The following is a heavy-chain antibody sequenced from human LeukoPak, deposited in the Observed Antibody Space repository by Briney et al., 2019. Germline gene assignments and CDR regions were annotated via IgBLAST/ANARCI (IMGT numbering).Heavy chain of an antibody. J-gene: IGHJ6*02. D-gene: IGHD3-10*01. CDR2: TSSSGGST. V-gene: IGHV3-23*01. CDR1: AFTVSSYA. CDR3: AKDEPTVLLWFGDLTPDYYYGMDV. Sequence: GGSLRLSCAASAFTVSSYAMSWVRPAPGKGLEWVSATSSSGGSTYYADTVKGRFTISRDNSKNTLYLQMNSLRAEDTAVYYCAKDEPTVLLWFGDLTPDYYYGMDVWGQGTTVTVSS.